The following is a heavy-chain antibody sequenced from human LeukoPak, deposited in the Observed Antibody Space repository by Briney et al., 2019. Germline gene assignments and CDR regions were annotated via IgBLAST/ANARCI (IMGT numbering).Heavy chain of an antibody. V-gene: IGHV3-15*01. CDR1: GFTFNNAW. J-gene: IGHJ4*02. CDR3: TSPGGSGSYSRY. Sequence: GGSLRLSCAASGFTFNNAWMSWVRQAPGKGLEWVGRIKSKTDGGTTDYAAPVKGRFTISRDDSKNTLYLQMSSLKTEDTAVYYCTSPGGSGSYSRYWGQGTLVTVSS. CDR2: IKSKTDGGTT. D-gene: IGHD3-10*01.